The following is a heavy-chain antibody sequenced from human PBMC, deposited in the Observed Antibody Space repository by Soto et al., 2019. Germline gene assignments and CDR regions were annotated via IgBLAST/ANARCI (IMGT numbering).Heavy chain of an antibody. D-gene: IGHD3-22*01. CDR3: ARFGILNYYDSSGYSYFDD. CDR2: INPSGGST. V-gene: IGHV1-46*01. J-gene: IGHJ4*02. CDR1: GYTFTSYY. Sequence: ASVKVSCKASGYTFTSYYMHWVRQAPGQGLEWMGIINPSGGSTSYAQKFQGRVTMTRDTSTSTVYMELSSLRSEDTAVYYCARFGILNYYDSSGYSYFDDWGQGTLVTVSS.